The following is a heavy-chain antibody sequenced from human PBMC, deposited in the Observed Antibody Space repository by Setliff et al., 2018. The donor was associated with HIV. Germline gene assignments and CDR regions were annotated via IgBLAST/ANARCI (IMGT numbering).Heavy chain of an antibody. CDR3: SRDTFGADDT. Sequence: PGGSLRLSCAASGFSVSNKYMTWVRQAPGKGLEWVSIIYSDDYTYYSDSVKGRFTIFRDNAKNTLYLQMNSLRVEDTAVYYCSRDTFGADDTWGQGTLVTVSS. CDR2: IYSDDYT. J-gene: IGHJ4*02. V-gene: IGHV3-66*01. CDR1: GFSVSNKY. D-gene: IGHD3-3*01.